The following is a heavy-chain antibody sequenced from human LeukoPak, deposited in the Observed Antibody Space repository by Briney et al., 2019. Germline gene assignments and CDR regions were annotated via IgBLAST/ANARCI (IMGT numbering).Heavy chain of an antibody. Sequence: SSETLSLTCAVYGGSFSGYYWSWIRQPPGKGLEWIGEINHSVSTNYNPSLKSRVTISVDTSKNQFSLKLSSVAAADTAVYYCARGSGRMEGMDVWGQGTTVTVSS. D-gene: IGHD1-1*01. CDR3: ARGSGRMEGMDV. CDR2: INHSVST. CDR1: GGSFSGYY. J-gene: IGHJ6*02. V-gene: IGHV4-34*01.